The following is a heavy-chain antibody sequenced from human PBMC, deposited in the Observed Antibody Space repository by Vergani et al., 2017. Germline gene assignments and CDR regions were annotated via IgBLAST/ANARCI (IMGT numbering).Heavy chain of an antibody. V-gene: IGHV1-69-2*01. J-gene: IGHJ6*02. Sequence: EVLLVQSGAEVKKPGATMKISCKVSGYTFTDHYMHWVKQAPGKGLEWMGLVDPEDGETIYAEKFKGRVIIAADTSTDTAQLEWSSLRSENTAVYYCATPQTVTTGGMEVWGQGTTVIVSS. CDR1: GYTFTDHY. D-gene: IGHD4-17*01. CDR3: ATPQTVTTGGMEV. CDR2: VDPEDGET.